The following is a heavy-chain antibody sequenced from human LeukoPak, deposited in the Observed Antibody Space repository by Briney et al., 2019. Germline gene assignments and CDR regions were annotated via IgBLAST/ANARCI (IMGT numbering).Heavy chain of an antibody. CDR3: ARDGQSRDGYNYVDY. CDR1: GVSISSGDYY. Sequence: PSETLSLTCTVSGVSISSGDYYWSGIRQPPGKGLEWMGYIYYSGSTYYNPPLKSRVTISVDTSKNQFSLKLSSVTAADTAVYYCARDGQSRDGYNYVDYWGQGTLVTVSS. CDR2: IYYSGST. V-gene: IGHV4-30-4*02. J-gene: IGHJ4*02. D-gene: IGHD5-24*01.